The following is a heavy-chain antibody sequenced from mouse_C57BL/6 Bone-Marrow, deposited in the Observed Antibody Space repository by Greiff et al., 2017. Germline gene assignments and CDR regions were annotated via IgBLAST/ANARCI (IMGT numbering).Heavy chain of an antibody. V-gene: IGHV14-4*01. J-gene: IGHJ2*01. Sequence: VQLKESGAELVRPGASVKLSCTASGFNIKDDYMHWVKQRPEQGLEWIGWIDPENGDTEYASKFQGKATITADPSSNTAYLQLSSLTSEDTAVYYCTTYYYGSWGQGTTLTVSS. CDR1: GFNIKDDY. CDR2: IDPENGDT. D-gene: IGHD1-1*01. CDR3: TTYYYGS.